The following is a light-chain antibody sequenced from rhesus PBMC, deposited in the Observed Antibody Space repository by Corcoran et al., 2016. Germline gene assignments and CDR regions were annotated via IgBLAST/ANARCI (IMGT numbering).Light chain of an antibody. Sequence: DIKMTQSPSSLSASVGDTVTITCRASQSISSWLDWYQQKPGKAPKLLIYKASSLQSGVPSRFSGSGSGTDFTLTISSLQPEDFATYYCLQCSSSPYSFGQGTKVEIK. CDR3: LQCSSSPYS. CDR1: QSISSW. J-gene: IGKJ2*01. V-gene: IGKV1-22*01. CDR2: KAS.